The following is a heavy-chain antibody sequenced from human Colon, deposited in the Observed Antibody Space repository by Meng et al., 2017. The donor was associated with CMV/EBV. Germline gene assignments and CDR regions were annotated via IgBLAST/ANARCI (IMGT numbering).Heavy chain of an antibody. D-gene: IGHD3-10*01. V-gene: IGHV3-21*01. CDR3: ARGQLWLDS. Sequence: LSLTCGTSGFILSLYDIHWVRQAPGRGLEWVASIVTTGSAVYYADSVKGRFTISRDNAKNSLYLQMNNLRAEDTAVYYCARGQLWLDSWGQGTLVTVSS. CDR2: IVTTGSAV. CDR1: GFILSLYD. J-gene: IGHJ5*01.